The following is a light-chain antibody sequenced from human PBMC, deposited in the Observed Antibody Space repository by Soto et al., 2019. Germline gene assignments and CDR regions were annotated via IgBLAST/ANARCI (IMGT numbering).Light chain of an antibody. CDR2: EVS. J-gene: IGLJ3*02. CDR3: SSYAGSNNLGV. CDR1: SSDIGGYNY. V-gene: IGLV2-8*01. Sequence: QSALTQPPSASGSPGQSVTISCTGTSSDIGGYNYVSWYQHHPGKAPKVMIYEVSKRPSGVPDRFSGSKSGNTASLTVSGLQPEDEADYYCSSYAGSNNLGVFVVGTKLTVL.